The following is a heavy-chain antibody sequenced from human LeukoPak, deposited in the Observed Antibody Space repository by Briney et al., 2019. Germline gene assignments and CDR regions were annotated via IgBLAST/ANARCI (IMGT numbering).Heavy chain of an antibody. CDR2: IFYSRST. CDR3: ARDWVGYYGSGSGGDWFDP. D-gene: IGHD3-10*01. V-gene: IGHV4-59*11. Sequence: PSETLSLNCSVSGVSISSHYWSWIRQPPGKGLDGIGYIFYSRSTNYNPSLKSRVTISVDTSKNHFSLKLSSVTAADTAVYYCARDWVGYYGSGSGGDWFDPWGQGTLVTVSS. J-gene: IGHJ5*02. CDR1: GVSISSHY.